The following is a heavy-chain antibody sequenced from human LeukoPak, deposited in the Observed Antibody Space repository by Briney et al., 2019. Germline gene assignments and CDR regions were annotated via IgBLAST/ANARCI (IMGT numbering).Heavy chain of an antibody. V-gene: IGHV1-18*01. D-gene: IGHD3-9*01. CDR3: ARGYYYYDILTGHDY. J-gene: IGHJ4*02. CDR2: ISAYNGNT. Sequence: ASVKVSCKASGYTFTSYGISWLRQAPGQGLEWMGWISAYNGNTNYAQKLQGRVTMTTDTSTSTAYMELRSLRSDDTAVYYCARGYYYYDILTGHDYWGQGTLVTVSS. CDR1: GYTFTSYG.